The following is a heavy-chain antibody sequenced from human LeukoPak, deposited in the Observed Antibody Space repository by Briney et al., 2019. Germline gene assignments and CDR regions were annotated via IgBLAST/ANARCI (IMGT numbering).Heavy chain of an antibody. Sequence: SETLSLTCTVSSGSISSSSYYWGWIRQPPGKGLEWIGSIYYSGSTYYNPSLKSRVTISVDTSKNQFSLKLSSVTAADTAVYYCARRSRYSSGWHGYYFDYWGQGTLVTVSS. CDR1: SGSISSSSYY. D-gene: IGHD6-19*01. J-gene: IGHJ4*02. V-gene: IGHV4-39*01. CDR3: ARRSRYSSGWHGYYFDY. CDR2: IYYSGST.